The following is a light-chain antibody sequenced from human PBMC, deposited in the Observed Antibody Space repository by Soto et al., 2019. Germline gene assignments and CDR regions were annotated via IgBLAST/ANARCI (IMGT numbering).Light chain of an antibody. J-gene: IGKJ5*01. CDR3: QQRSNWPPIT. CDR1: QTVSNNY. V-gene: IGKV3D-20*02. Sequence: ETVLTQSPGSLSLSLGDRATLSCRASQTVSNNYLAWYQQKPGQAPRLLIYGTSNRATGIPDRFSGSGSGTEFTLTISSLQSEDFAVYYCQQRSNWPPITFGQGTRLEIK. CDR2: GTS.